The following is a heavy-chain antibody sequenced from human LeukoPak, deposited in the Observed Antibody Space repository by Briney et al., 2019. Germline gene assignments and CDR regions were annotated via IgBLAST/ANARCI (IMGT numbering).Heavy chain of an antibody. D-gene: IGHD4-17*01. CDR2: ISSHGSIT. V-gene: IGHV3-48*04. J-gene: IGHJ4*02. CDR1: GFSFSTYS. CDR3: ARGATVTNPYFDN. Sequence: PGGSLRLSCAASGFSFSTYSINWVRQAPGKGLEWLSYISSHGSITYYADSVKGRFTISRDNAKNSLYLQMNSLRAEDTAVYYCARGATVTNPYFDNWGQGALVTVS.